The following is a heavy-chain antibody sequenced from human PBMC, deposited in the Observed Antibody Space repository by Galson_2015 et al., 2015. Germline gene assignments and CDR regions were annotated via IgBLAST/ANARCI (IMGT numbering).Heavy chain of an antibody. CDR1: GFTFSSYG. D-gene: IGHD1-26*01. Sequence: SLRLSCAASGFTFSSYGMHWVRQAPGKGLEWVAVISYDGSNKYYADSVKGRFTISRDNSKNTLYLQMNSLRAEDTAVYYCAKGEAEYSGSYQGAFGIWGQGTMVTVSS. J-gene: IGHJ3*02. V-gene: IGHV3-30*18. CDR3: AKGEAEYSGSYQGAFGI. CDR2: ISYDGSNK.